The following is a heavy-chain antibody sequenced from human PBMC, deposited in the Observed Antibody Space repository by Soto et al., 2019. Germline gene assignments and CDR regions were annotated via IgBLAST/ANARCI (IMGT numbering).Heavy chain of an antibody. CDR1: GGTFSSYA. CDR2: IIPIFGTA. Sequence: VASVKVSCKASGGTFSSYAISWVRQAPGQGLEWMGGIIPIFGTANYAQRFQGRVTITADESTSTAYMELSSLRSEDTAVYYCARGNRQTTRQQLAIDWFAPRPQATLVTVSS. J-gene: IGHJ5*02. D-gene: IGHD6-13*01. V-gene: IGHV1-69*13. CDR3: ARGNRQTTRQQLAIDWFAP.